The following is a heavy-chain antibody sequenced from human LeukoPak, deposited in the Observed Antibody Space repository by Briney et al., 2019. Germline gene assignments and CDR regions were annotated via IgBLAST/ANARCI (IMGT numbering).Heavy chain of an antibody. CDR3: ARGAKWLLRTYNWFDP. V-gene: IGHV4-34*01. J-gene: IGHJ5*02. D-gene: IGHD3-22*01. CDR1: GASFSGYY. Sequence: SETLSLTCAVYGASFSGYYWSWIRQPPGKGLEWLGEINHSGSTNYNPSLKSRVTISVDTSKNQFSLKLSSVTAADTAVYYCARGAKWLLRTYNWFDPWGQGTLVTVSS. CDR2: INHSGST.